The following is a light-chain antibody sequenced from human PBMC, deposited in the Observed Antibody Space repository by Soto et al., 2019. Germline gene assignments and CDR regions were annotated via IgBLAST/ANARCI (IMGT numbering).Light chain of an antibody. Sequence: QSALTQPASVSGSPGQSITISCTGTSSDVGAYNYVSWYQQHPGKAPKLMIYDVSDRPSGVSNRFSGSKSGNTASLTVSGLQAEDEADYYCRSCTSNNTLLFGTGTKVTVL. CDR2: DVS. V-gene: IGLV2-14*03. CDR3: RSCTSNNTLL. J-gene: IGLJ1*01. CDR1: SSDVGAYNY.